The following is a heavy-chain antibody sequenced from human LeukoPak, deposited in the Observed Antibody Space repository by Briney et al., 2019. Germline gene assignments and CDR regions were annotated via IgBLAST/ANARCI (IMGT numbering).Heavy chain of an antibody. Sequence: EASVKVSCKASGYTFTSYDINWVRQATGQGLEWMGWMNPNSGNTGYAQKFQGRVTMTRNTSISTAYMELSSLRSEDTAVYYCARDLPESYDFWSGYYPYYYYYYGMDVWGQGTTVTVSS. CDR2: MNPNSGNT. CDR3: ARDLPESYDFWSGYYPYYYYYYGMDV. D-gene: IGHD3-3*01. V-gene: IGHV1-8*01. CDR1: GYTFTSYD. J-gene: IGHJ6*02.